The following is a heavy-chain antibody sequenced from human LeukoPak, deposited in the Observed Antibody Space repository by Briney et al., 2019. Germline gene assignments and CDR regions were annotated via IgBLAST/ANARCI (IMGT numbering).Heavy chain of an antibody. J-gene: IGHJ4*02. CDR3: ARGYQVLYDS. Sequence: SETLSLTCTVSGGSISSGDYYWSWIRQPPGKGLEWIGYIYYNGRTNYNPSLKSRVTISIDTSKIQFSLKLSSVTAADTAVYYCARGYQVLYDSWGQGTLVTVSS. CDR1: GGSISSGDYY. V-gene: IGHV4-61*08. CDR2: IYYNGRT. D-gene: IGHD2-2*02.